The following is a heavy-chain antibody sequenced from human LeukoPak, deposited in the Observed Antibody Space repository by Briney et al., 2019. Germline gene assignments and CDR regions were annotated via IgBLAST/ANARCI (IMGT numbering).Heavy chain of an antibody. J-gene: IGHJ4*02. Sequence: GGSLRLSCAASGFTFSAYFMHWVRQAPGKGLVWVSRINSDGSTTSHADSVKGRFTISRDNAKNTLYLQMDSLRAEDTAVYFCARGVHSGSDYWGQGTLVSVSS. V-gene: IGHV3-74*01. CDR2: INSDGSTT. CDR3: ARGVHSGSDY. D-gene: IGHD2-15*01. CDR1: GFTFSAYF.